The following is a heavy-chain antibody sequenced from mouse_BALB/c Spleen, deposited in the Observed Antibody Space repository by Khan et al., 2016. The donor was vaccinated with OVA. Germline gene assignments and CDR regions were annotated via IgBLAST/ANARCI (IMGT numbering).Heavy chain of an antibody. CDR1: GYTFTSYY. CDR3: TRSGWAAFAY. CDR2: INPSDGGT. J-gene: IGHJ3*01. V-gene: IGHV1S81*02. D-gene: IGHD1-1*02. Sequence: VQLQQSGAELVKPGASVKLSCKASGYTFTSYYMYWVKQRPGQGLEWIGGINPSDGGTNFNEKFKSKATLTVDKSSSTAYMHLSSLTSEDSAVYYCTRSGWAAFAYWGQGTLVTVSA.